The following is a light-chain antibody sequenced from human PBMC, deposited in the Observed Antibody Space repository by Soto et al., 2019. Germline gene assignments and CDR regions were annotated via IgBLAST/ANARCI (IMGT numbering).Light chain of an antibody. V-gene: IGKV3-11*01. Sequence: PGEGSTLSCRASQSVGNYLAWYQQKPGLAPRLLIYDASTRATGIPARFSGSGSRTDFTLTISSLEPEDFAVYYCQHRSIWPVSFGQGTRLEIK. J-gene: IGKJ5*01. CDR2: DAS. CDR1: QSVGNY. CDR3: QHRSIWPVS.